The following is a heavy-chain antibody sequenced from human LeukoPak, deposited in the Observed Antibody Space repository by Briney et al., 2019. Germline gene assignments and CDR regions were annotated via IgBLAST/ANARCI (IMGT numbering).Heavy chain of an antibody. CDR2: IIPIFGTA. Sequence: SVKVSCKASGGTFSSHAISWVRQAPGQGLEWMGGIIPIFGTANYAQKFQGRVTITTDESTSTAYMELSSLRSEDTAVYYCARSAAAMVMDYYYYYMDVWGKGTTVTVSS. CDR3: ARSAAAMVMDYYYYYMDV. J-gene: IGHJ6*03. CDR1: GGTFSSHA. D-gene: IGHD2-2*01. V-gene: IGHV1-69*05.